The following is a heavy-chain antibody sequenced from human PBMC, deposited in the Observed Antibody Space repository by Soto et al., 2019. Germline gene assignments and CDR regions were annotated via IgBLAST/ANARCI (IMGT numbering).Heavy chain of an antibody. CDR1: GFTFTAAW. D-gene: IGHD3-3*01. V-gene: IGHV3-15*07. CDR3: ARDDFWSGQANWYFDL. J-gene: IGHJ2*01. CDR2: IKTKTDGGAA. Sequence: GGSLRLSCAASGFTFTAAWIHWVRQAPGKGLEWVGRIKTKTDGGAADYAAPVKGRFTISRDNSKNTLYLQMNSLRAEDTAVYYCARDDFWSGQANWYFDLWGRGTLVTV.